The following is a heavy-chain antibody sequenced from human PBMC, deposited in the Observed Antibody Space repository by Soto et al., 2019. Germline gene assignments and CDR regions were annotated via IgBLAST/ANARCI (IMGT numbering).Heavy chain of an antibody. V-gene: IGHV1-69*01. Sequence: QVQLVQSGAEVKKPGSSVKVSCKASGGTFSSYAISWVRQAPGQGLAWMGGIISIFGTANYAQKFQGRVTITADEATSTAYLELSSLTSEATAVYYCARDPFEYSSSSTYYYYGMDVWGQGTTVTVSS. J-gene: IGHJ6*02. CDR3: ARDPFEYSSSSTYYYYGMDV. D-gene: IGHD6-6*01. CDR2: IISIFGTA. CDR1: GGTFSSYA.